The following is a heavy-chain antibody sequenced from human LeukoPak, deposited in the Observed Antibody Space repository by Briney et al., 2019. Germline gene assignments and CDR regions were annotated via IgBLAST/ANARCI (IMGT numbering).Heavy chain of an antibody. CDR2: FDPEDGET. J-gene: IGHJ4*02. Sequence: ASVKVSCKVSGYTLTELSMHWVRQAPGKGLEWMGGFDPEDGETIYAQKFQGRVTMTEDTSTDTAHMELSSLRSEDTAVYYCATDARGWLQLDYWGQGTLVTVSS. D-gene: IGHD5-12*01. CDR3: ATDARGWLQLDY. V-gene: IGHV1-24*01. CDR1: GYTLTELS.